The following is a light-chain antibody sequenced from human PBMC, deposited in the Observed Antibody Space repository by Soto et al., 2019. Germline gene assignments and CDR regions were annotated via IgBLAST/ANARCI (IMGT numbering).Light chain of an antibody. V-gene: IGKV3-20*01. CDR2: GAS. CDR1: QSVSNNY. Sequence: EIALTQSPGTLSLSPGERATLSCRASQSVSNNYLAWYQQKPGQAPRLLIYGASSRATGIPDRFSGSGSGTDFTLTISRLEPEDFAVYYCQQYGSSPLTFGGGTKVEI. J-gene: IGKJ4*01. CDR3: QQYGSSPLT.